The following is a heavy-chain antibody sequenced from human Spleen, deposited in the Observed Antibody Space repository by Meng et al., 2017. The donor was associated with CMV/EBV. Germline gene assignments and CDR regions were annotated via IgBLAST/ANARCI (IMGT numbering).Heavy chain of an antibody. CDR2: IYYSGST. CDR1: GGSVSSGSYY. Sequence: SETLSLTCTVSGGSVSSGSYYWSWIRQPPGKGLEWIGYIYYSGSTNYNPSLKSRVTISVDTSKNQFSLKLSSVTAADTAVYYCAKEGGYDFWSGYYKSGYWGQGTLVTVSS. V-gene: IGHV4-61*01. D-gene: IGHD3-3*01. CDR3: AKEGGYDFWSGYYKSGY. J-gene: IGHJ4*02.